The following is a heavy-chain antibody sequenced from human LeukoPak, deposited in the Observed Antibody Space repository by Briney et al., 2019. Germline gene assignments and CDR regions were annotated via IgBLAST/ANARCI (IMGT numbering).Heavy chain of an antibody. J-gene: IGHJ4*02. Sequence: ASVKVSCKVSGYTLTELSMHWVRQAPGKGLEWMGGFDPEDGETIYAQKFQGRVTMTEVTSTDTAYMELSSPRSEDTAVYYCATLNVLRYFDTTDYWGQGTLVTVSS. CDR1: GYTLTELS. CDR2: FDPEDGET. V-gene: IGHV1-24*01. CDR3: ATLNVLRYFDTTDY. D-gene: IGHD3-9*01.